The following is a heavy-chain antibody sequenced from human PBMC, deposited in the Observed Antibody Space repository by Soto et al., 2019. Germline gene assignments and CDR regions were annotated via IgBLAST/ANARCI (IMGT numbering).Heavy chain of an antibody. J-gene: IGHJ4*02. D-gene: IGHD3-10*01. Sequence: ASVKVSCKASGYTFTSYYMHWVRQAPGQGLEWMGIINPSGGSTSYAQKFQGRVTMTRDTSTSTVYMELSSLRSEDTAVYYCARDGERYYYGSGSYYYFDYWGQGTLVTVSS. CDR2: INPSGGST. CDR3: ARDGERYYYGSGSYYYFDY. V-gene: IGHV1-46*03. CDR1: GYTFTSYY.